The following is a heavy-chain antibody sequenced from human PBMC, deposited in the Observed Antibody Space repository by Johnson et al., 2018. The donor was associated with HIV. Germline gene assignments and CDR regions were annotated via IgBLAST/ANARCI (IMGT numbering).Heavy chain of an antibody. Sequence: QLVESGGGVVRPGGSLRLSCAASGFTFDDYGMSWVRQAPGKGLEWVSGINWNGGSTYYADSVKGRFTISRDNSKNTLYLQMNSLRAEATAVYYCAKARRGSPGDAFDIWGQGTMVTVSS. CDR1: GFTFDDYG. D-gene: IGHD3-16*01. CDR3: AKARRGSPGDAFDI. V-gene: IGHV3-20*04. CDR2: INWNGGST. J-gene: IGHJ3*02.